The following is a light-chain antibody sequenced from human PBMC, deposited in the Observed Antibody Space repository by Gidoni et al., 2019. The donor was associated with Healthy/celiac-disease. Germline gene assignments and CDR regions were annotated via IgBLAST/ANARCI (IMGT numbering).Light chain of an antibody. CDR1: SSNIGSNY. CDR3: AAWDDSLSGV. CDR2: RNN. Sequence: QSVLTQPPSASVTPGQRVTISCSGSSSNIGSNYVYWYQQLPGTAPKLLSYRNNQRPSGVPDRFSGSKSGTSASLAISGFRSEDEADYYCAAWDDSLSGVFGGGTKLTVL. V-gene: IGLV1-47*01. J-gene: IGLJ3*02.